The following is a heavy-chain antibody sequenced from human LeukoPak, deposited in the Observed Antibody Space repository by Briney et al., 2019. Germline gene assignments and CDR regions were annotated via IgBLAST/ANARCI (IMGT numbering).Heavy chain of an antibody. CDR2: ISYDGSNK. J-gene: IGHJ4*02. D-gene: IGHD6-13*01. CDR1: GFTFSSYG. Sequence: GGSLRLSCAASGFTFSSYGMHWVRQAPGKGLEWVVVISYDGSNKYYADSVKGRFTISRDNSKNTLYLQMNSLRAEDTAVYYCALIAAAGYFDYWGQGTLVTVSS. V-gene: IGHV3-30*03. CDR3: ALIAAAGYFDY.